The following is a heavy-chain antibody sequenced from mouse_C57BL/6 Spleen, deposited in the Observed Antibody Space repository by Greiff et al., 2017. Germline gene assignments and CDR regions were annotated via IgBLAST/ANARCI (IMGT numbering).Heavy chain of an antibody. CDR2: ISDGGSYT. J-gene: IGHJ4*01. V-gene: IGHV5-4*01. CDR1: GFTFSSYA. Sequence: EVKVVESGGGLVKPGGSLKLSCAASGFTFSSYAMSWVRQTPEKRLEWVATISDGGSYTYYPDNVKGRFTISRDNAKNNLYLQMSHLKSEDTAMYYCAREGIYYYGSSYYAMDYGGQGTSVTVSS. CDR3: AREGIYYYGSSYYAMDY. D-gene: IGHD1-1*01.